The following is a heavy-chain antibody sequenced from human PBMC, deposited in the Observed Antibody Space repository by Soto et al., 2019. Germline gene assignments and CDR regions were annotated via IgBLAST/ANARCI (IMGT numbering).Heavy chain of an antibody. D-gene: IGHD2-2*02. CDR3: AKDRNVVVPAAIDY. J-gene: IGHJ4*02. Sequence: QVQLVESGGGVVQPGRSLRLSCAASGFIFSSYGMHWVRQAPGKGLEWVAVISYDGSNKYYADSVKGRFTISRDNSKNTLYLQMNSLRAEDTAVYYCAKDRNVVVPAAIDYWGQGTLVTVSS. V-gene: IGHV3-30*18. CDR1: GFIFSSYG. CDR2: ISYDGSNK.